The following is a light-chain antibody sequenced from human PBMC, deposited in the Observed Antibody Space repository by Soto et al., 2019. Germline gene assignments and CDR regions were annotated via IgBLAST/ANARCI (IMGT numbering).Light chain of an antibody. CDR2: GAS. J-gene: IGKJ4*01. CDR3: KQYNSYPLT. V-gene: IGKV1-16*02. Sequence: DIQMTQSPSSLSASVGDRVTITCRASQDINDYLAWFQQRPGKAPKSLIYGASPLQSGVPSKFSSSASRTEFTLNISSLQPEAFATYYWKQYNSYPLTFVGGTKVEIK. CDR1: QDINDY.